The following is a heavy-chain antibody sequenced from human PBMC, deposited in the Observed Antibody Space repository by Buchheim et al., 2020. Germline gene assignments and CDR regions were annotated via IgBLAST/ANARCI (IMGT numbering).Heavy chain of an antibody. D-gene: IGHD2-15*01. CDR3: ARALVEVASNENYYYGMDV. V-gene: IGHV3-7*01. CDR2: IKQDGSEK. Sequence: EVQLVGSGGGLVKPGGSLRLSCAASGFTFSSYWMSWVRQAPGKGLEWVANIKQDGSEKYYVVSVKGRFTIFRDNAKNSLYLQMNSLRAEDKAVYYCARALVEVASNENYYYGMDVWGQGTT. J-gene: IGHJ6*02. CDR1: GFTFSSYW.